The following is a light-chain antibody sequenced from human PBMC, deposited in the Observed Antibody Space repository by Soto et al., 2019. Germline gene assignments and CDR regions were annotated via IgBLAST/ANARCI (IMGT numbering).Light chain of an antibody. CDR2: DVS. Sequence: SALTQPASVSGSPGQSITISCTGTSSDVGGYNYVSWYQQHPGKAPKLMIYDVSSRPSGVSNRFSGSKSGNTASLTISGLLSEDEADYYCTSYTTNKTPLFGGGTKLTVL. CDR1: SSDVGGYNY. V-gene: IGLV2-14*03. J-gene: IGLJ2*01. CDR3: TSYTTNKTPL.